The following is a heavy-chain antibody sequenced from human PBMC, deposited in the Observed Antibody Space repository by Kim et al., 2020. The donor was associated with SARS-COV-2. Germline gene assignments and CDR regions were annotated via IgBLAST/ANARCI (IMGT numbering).Heavy chain of an antibody. Sequence: GGSLRLSCVGSGFTFGTYGMHWVRQAPGKGLEWVAVMSFDGSTAYYLDSVKGRFTISRDNSKNTLYLQMDSLRGEDTAVYFCAKDSGGHYYGPVGHLGQG. D-gene: IGHD3-10*01. J-gene: IGHJ1*01. CDR2: MSFDGSTA. CDR1: GFTFGTYG. V-gene: IGHV3-30*18. CDR3: AKDSGGHYYGPVGH.